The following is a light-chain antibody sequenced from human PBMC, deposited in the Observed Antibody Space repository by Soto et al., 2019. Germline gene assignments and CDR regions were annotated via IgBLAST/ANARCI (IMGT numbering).Light chain of an antibody. Sequence: QSVLTQPPSVSGAPGQRVTISCTGSSSNIGAGYDVHWYQRLPGTAPKLLIYRNNNRPSEVPDRFSGSKSGTSASLAITGLQAEDEADYYCQSYDSSLSGYVFGTGTKLTVL. CDR2: RNN. V-gene: IGLV1-40*01. J-gene: IGLJ1*01. CDR1: SSNIGAGYD. CDR3: QSYDSSLSGYV.